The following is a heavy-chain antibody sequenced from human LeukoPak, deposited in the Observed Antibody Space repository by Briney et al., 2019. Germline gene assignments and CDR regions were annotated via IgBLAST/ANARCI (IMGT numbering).Heavy chain of an antibody. CDR2: IYYSGST. CDR3: ARGYEPDIVVVPAAISPPFYFDY. J-gene: IGHJ4*02. V-gene: IGHV4-59*01. CDR1: GGSISSYY. Sequence: PSETLSLTCTVSGGSISSYYWRWIRQPPGKGLEWIGYIYYSGSTNYNPSLKSRVTISVDTSKNQFSLKLSSVTAADTAVYYCARGYEPDIVVVPAAISPPFYFDYWGQGTLVTVSS. D-gene: IGHD2-2*01.